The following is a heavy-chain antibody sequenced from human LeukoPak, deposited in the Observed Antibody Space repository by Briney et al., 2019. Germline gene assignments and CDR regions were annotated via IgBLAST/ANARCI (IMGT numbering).Heavy chain of an antibody. CDR2: ISYDGSNK. CDR3: AREIVVGASDY. V-gene: IGHV3-30-3*01. J-gene: IGHJ4*02. Sequence: GRSLRLSCAASGFTFSSYAMHWVRQAPGKGLEWVAVISYDGSNKYYADSVKGRFTISRDNSKNTLYLQMNSLRAEDTAVYYSAREIVVGASDYWGQGTLVTVSS. D-gene: IGHD1-26*01. CDR1: GFTFSSYA.